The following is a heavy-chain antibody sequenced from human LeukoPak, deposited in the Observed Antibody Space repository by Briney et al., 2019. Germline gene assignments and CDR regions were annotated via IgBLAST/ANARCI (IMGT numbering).Heavy chain of an antibody. V-gene: IGHV3-66*01. CDR1: GFTFDDYA. Sequence: GGSLRLSCAASGFTFDDYAMHWDRQAPGKGLEWVSGIYSGGSTYYADSVKGRFTISRDNSKNTLYLQMNSLRAEDTAVYYCASGYDAYFDYWGQGTLVTVSS. D-gene: IGHD5-12*01. J-gene: IGHJ4*02. CDR2: IYSGGST. CDR3: ASGYDAYFDY.